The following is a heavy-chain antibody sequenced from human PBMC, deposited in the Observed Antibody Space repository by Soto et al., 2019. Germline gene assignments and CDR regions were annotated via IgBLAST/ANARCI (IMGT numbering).Heavy chain of an antibody. J-gene: IGHJ4*02. CDR1: VVSISSSSYY. D-gene: IGHD4-4*01. Sequence: SETLSLTCTVSVVSISSSSYYWGWIRQPPGKGLEWIGSIYYSGSTYYNPSLKSRVTISVDTSKNQFSLKLSSVTAADTAVYYCSRLTTVTTGCFDHWGQGTLVTVSS. CDR2: IYYSGST. CDR3: SRLTTVTTGCFDH. V-gene: IGHV4-39*01.